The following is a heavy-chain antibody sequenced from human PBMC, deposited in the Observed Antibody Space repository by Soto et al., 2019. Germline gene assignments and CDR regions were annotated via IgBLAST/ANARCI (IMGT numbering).Heavy chain of an antibody. J-gene: IGHJ4*02. Sequence: SETLSLTCAVSGVSISSGVYSWSWIRQPPGKGLEWIGYIYHSGSTYYNPSLKSRVTISRDNAENSVYLEMESLRDEDTALYYCARDVDADFRTDFDYWGRGTLVTVSS. CDR1: GVSISSGVYS. V-gene: IGHV4-30-2*01. CDR2: IYHSGST. CDR3: ARDVDADFRTDFDY. D-gene: IGHD4-17*01.